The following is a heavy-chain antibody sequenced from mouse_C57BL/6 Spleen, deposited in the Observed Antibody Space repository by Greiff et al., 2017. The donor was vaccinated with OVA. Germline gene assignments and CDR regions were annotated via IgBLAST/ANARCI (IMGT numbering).Heavy chain of an antibody. J-gene: IGHJ2*01. CDR3: ARVTLLLGYFDY. D-gene: IGHD2-10*01. CDR1: GYSIISGYS. Sequence: EVKLVESGPGLVKPSQSLFLTCSVSGYSIISGYSWTLIRQLPGNILEWMGYISYDGSNYYNPPLKKRISITRDTSKNQFFLKLNSVTTEDTATYCCARVTLLLGYFDYWGQGATLTVSS. CDR2: ISYDGSN. V-gene: IGHV3-6*01.